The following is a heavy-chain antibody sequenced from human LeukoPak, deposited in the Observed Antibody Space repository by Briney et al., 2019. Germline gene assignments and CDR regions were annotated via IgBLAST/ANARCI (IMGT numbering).Heavy chain of an antibody. CDR1: GGSISGYY. D-gene: IGHD3-22*01. J-gene: IGHJ4*02. V-gene: IGHV4-4*09. CDR2: IYTSGST. Sequence: SETLSLTCTVSGGSISGYYWSWIHQPPGKGLEWIGYIYTSGSTNYNPSLKSRVTISVDTSKNQFSLKLSSVTAADTAVYYCARLGYYDSSVDYWGQGTLVTVSS. CDR3: ARLGYYDSSVDY.